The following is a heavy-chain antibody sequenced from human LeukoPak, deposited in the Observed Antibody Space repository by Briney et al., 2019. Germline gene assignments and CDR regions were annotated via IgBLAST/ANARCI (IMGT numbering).Heavy chain of an antibody. V-gene: IGHV3-23*01. CDR2: ISGSGGST. J-gene: IGHJ5*02. CDR3: ARVAAPGSFDP. CDR1: GFTFSSYA. Sequence: GGSLRLSCAASGFTFSSYAMTWVRQAPGKGLEWVSAISGSGGSTYYADSVEGRFTISRDNSKNTLYLQMNSLRAEDTAVYYCARVAAPGSFDPWGQGTLVTVSS. D-gene: IGHD6-13*01.